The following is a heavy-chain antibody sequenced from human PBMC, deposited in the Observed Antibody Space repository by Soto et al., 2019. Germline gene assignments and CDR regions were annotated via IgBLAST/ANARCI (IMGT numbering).Heavy chain of an antibody. Sequence: GGSLRLSCAASGFTFSSYPMNWVRQAPGKGLEWVSSISSTSSYIYYADSVKGRFTISRDNAKNSLYLQMNSLRADDTAVYYCVRTGGSIRGVYVAFDIWGQGTMVTVSS. V-gene: IGHV3-21*01. CDR3: VRTGGSIRGVYVAFDI. J-gene: IGHJ3*02. D-gene: IGHD3-10*01. CDR1: GFTFSSYP. CDR2: ISSTSSYI.